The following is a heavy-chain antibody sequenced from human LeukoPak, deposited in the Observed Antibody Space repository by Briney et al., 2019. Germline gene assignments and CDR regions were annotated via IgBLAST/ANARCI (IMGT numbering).Heavy chain of an antibody. J-gene: IGHJ4*02. D-gene: IGHD3-22*01. V-gene: IGHV3-74*01. CDR3: AKWGYYYDRSGYSDTVDY. CDR2: INSDGSST. CDR1: GFTFSSYW. Sequence: PGGSLRLSCAASGFTFSSYWMHWVRQAPGKGLVWVSRINSDGSSTSYADSVKGRFTISRDNAKNTLYLQMNSLRAEDTAVYYCAKWGYYYDRSGYSDTVDYWGQGTLVTVSS.